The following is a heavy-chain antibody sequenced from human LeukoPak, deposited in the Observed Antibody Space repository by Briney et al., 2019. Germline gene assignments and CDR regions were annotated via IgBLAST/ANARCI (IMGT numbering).Heavy chain of an antibody. V-gene: IGHV3-21*01. D-gene: IGHD5-18*01. J-gene: IGHJ4*02. Sequence: GGSLRLSCVVSGFTFSNYNMNWVRQAPGKGLERVSSIGRSDTYIYYADSVTGRFTISRDNAKNSLYLQMSSLRAEDTAVYFCARRASTERGHSYGLDYWGQGALVTVSS. CDR1: GFTFSNYN. CDR3: ARRASTERGHSYGLDY. CDR2: IGRSDTYI.